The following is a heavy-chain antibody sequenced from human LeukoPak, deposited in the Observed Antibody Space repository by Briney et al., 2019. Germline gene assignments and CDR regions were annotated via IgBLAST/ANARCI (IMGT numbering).Heavy chain of an antibody. D-gene: IGHD3-3*01. V-gene: IGHV1-18*01. CDR2: INPYNGNT. CDR1: GYTFTNFA. CDR3: ARGRIPARLRELGVVTDRHYYMDV. Sequence: GASVKVSCKASGYTFTNFAISWVRQAPGQGLEWMGWINPYNGNTKYALKVQGRVTMTTDTSTSTAYMELRSLSPDDTAVFCCARGRIPARLRELGVVTDRHYYMDVWGKGTTVTVSS. J-gene: IGHJ6*03.